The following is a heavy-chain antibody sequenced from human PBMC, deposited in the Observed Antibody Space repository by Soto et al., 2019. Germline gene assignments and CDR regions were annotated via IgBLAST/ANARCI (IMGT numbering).Heavy chain of an antibody. D-gene: IGHD1-26*01. CDR2: LSGSGGHT. J-gene: IGHJ4*02. Sequence: EVQLVESGGGLVRPGGSLRLSCAASGFTFSNYAMTWVRQAPGKGLEWVSGLSGSGGHTYYADSVKGRFIISRDDSKNTLFLQMNNLRAEDTALYYCARTPRNLLRELDYWGQGTLVTISS. CDR3: ARTPRNLLRELDY. CDR1: GFTFSNYA. V-gene: IGHV3-23*04.